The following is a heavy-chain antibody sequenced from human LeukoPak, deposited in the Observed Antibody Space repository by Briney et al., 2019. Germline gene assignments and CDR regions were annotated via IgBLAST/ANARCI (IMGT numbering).Heavy chain of an antibody. CDR2: ISSSGSTI. D-gene: IGHD3-22*01. V-gene: IGHV3-48*03. CDR3: ARDGGSSGPDAFDI. CDR1: GFTFSRYE. J-gene: IGHJ3*02. Sequence: QPGGSLRLSCAASGFTFSRYEMNWVRQAPGKGLEWVSYISSSGSTIYYADSVKGRFTISRDNAKNSLYLQMNSLRAEDTAVYYCARDGGSSGPDAFDIWGQGTMVTVSS.